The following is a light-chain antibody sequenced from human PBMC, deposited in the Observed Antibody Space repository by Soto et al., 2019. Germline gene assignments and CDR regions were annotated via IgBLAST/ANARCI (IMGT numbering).Light chain of an antibody. V-gene: IGKV4-1*01. CDR1: QSVLYSSNSKNY. Sequence: DIVMTQSPDSLAVSLGERATINCKSSQSVLYSSNSKNYLAWYQQKPGQPPKMLIYWASTRESGVPDRFSGSGSGTDFTLTISSLQAVDVAVYYCQQYYSTPITFGQGTRLEIQ. CDR2: WAS. J-gene: IGKJ5*01. CDR3: QQYYSTPIT.